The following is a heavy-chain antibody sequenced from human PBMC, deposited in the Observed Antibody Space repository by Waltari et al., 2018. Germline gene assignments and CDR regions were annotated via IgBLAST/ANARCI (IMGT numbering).Heavy chain of an antibody. CDR3: ARDPTGPFVGYFED. CDR1: GFIFVAYS. J-gene: IGHJ4*02. V-gene: IGHV3-30*01. CDR2: ISYDGSNK. D-gene: IGHD4-4*01. Sequence: QVQLVESGGGVVQPGRSLRLSCFASGFIFVAYSLHWVRQAPGKGPEWVAHISYDGSNKHYADSVKGRFTISKDNSKNTLYLQMNSLRDDDTSVYYCARDPTGPFVGYFEDWGQGTLVTVSS.